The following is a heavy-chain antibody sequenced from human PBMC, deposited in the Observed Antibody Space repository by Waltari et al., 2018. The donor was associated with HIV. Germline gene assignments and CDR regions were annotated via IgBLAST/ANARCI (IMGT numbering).Heavy chain of an antibody. J-gene: IGHJ1*01. CDR2: SRGDKEIK. D-gene: IGHD1-1*01. V-gene: IGHV1-18*01. CDR1: GFTFTNFG. Sequence: QVLLVQSGPEVKKPGASVTLSCETSGFTFTNFGITWVRPAPGQGLEGMGWSRGDKEIKIYGQKVQDRITMTTEPATRTAYMERRGLGSDETAVYYCAKRTAVEGTHGGADWGQGTLVTVSS. CDR3: AKRTAVEGTHGGAD.